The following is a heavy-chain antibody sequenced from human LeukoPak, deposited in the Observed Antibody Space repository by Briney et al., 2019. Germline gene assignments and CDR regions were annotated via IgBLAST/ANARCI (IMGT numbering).Heavy chain of an antibody. V-gene: IGHV4-59*01. J-gene: IGHJ4*02. CDR1: GDSISSYY. D-gene: IGHD1-1*01. CDR2: IFYSGST. CDR3: ARGKAGSSN. Sequence: PSETLSLTCTVSGDSISSYYWSWIRQPPGQGLEWIGYIFYSGSTNYNPSLKSRVTISVDTSKNQFSLKLSSVTAADTAVYYCARGKAGSSNWGQGTLVTVSS.